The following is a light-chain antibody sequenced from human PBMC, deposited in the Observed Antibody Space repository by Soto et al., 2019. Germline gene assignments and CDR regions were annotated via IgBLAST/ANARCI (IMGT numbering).Light chain of an antibody. V-gene: IGLV1-47*01. Sequence: QSVLTQPPSASGTPGQRVTISCSGGRSNIGSNYVYWYQQLPGTAPKLLIYRNNQRPSGVPDRFSGSKSGTSASLAISGLRSEDEADYYCATWDDSLYGVVFGGGTKLTVL. CDR2: RNN. CDR1: RSNIGSNY. CDR3: ATWDDSLYGVV. J-gene: IGLJ2*01.